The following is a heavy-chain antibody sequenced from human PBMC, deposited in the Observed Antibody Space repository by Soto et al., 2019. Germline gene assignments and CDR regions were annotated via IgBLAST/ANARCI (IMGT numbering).Heavy chain of an antibody. D-gene: IGHD3-3*01. CDR2: IIAYNGNT. CDR3: ARGAYYDFWSGYQGGFDP. J-gene: IGHJ5*02. Sequence: ASVKVSCKASGYTLTSYGISWVRQAPGQGLEWMGWIIAYNGNTNYAQKLQGRVTMTTDTSTSTAYMELRSLRSEDTAVYYCARGAYYDFWSGYQGGFDPWGQGTLVTVSS. V-gene: IGHV1-18*04. CDR1: GYTLTSYG.